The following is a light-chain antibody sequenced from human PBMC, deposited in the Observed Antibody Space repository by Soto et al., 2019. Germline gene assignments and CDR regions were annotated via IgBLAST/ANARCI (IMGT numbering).Light chain of an antibody. CDR3: TSFTTSTTWV. Sequence: QSALTQPPSVSGSPGQSVAISCTGTSSDVGSYNRVSWYQHHPGTAPKLLIYEVSNRPSGVPDRFSGSKSGNTASLTISGLQAEDEAHYSCTSFTTSTTWVFGGGTKLTVL. J-gene: IGLJ3*02. CDR1: SSDVGSYNR. CDR2: EVS. V-gene: IGLV2-18*02.